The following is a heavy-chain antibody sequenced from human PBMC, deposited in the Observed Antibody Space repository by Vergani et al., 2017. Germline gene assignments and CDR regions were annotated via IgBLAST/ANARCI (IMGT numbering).Heavy chain of an antibody. CDR1: GFTFSDYY. J-gene: IGHJ6*02. V-gene: IGHV3-11*04. Sequence: QVQLVESGGGLVKPGGSLRLSCAASGFTFSDYYMSWIRQAPGKGLEWISYISNSASTIYYADSVKGRFTISRDNAKNSLSLQMNSLRAEDTAVYYCARVHYYDSRGYYYYAMDVWGQGTTVTVSS. CDR2: ISNSASTI. D-gene: IGHD3-22*01. CDR3: ARVHYYDSRGYYYYAMDV.